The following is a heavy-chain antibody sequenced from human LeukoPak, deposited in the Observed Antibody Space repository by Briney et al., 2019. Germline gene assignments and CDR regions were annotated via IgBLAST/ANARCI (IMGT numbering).Heavy chain of an antibody. CDR3: ARAREVVPAAALRA. J-gene: IGHJ5*02. Sequence: GGSLRLSCAASGFTFSSYAMHWVRQAPGRGLEWVAVISYDGSNKYYADSVKGRFTISRDNSKNTLYLQMNSLRAEDTAVYYCARAREVVPAAALRAWGQGTLVTVSS. CDR2: ISYDGSNK. V-gene: IGHV3-30-3*01. CDR1: GFTFSSYA. D-gene: IGHD2-2*01.